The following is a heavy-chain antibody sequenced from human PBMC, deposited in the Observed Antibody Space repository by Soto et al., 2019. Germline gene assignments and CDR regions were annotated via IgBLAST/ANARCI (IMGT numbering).Heavy chain of an antibody. J-gene: IGHJ6*02. D-gene: IGHD3-3*01. Sequence: QVQLVESGGGVVQPGRSLRLSCAASGFTFSSYGMHWVRQAPGKGLEWVAVIWYDGSNKYYADSVKGRFTISRDNSKNTLYLQMNCLSAEYTAVYYCARDRGRFDYDFWGYYGMDVWGQGTTVTVSS. CDR3: ARDRGRFDYDFWGYYGMDV. CDR1: GFTFSSYG. CDR2: IWYDGSNK. V-gene: IGHV3-33*01.